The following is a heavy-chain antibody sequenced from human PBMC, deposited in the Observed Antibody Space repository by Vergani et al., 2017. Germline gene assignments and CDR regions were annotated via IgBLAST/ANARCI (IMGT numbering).Heavy chain of an antibody. D-gene: IGHD3-22*01. Sequence: QVQLVQSGSELKKPGASVKVSCKASGYTFTSYGISWVRQAPGQGLEWMGWISAYNGNTNYAQKLQGRVTMTTDTSTSTAYMELRSLRSDDTAVYYCARAVDYYDSSGLEYYYYYMDVWGKGTTVTVSS. CDR1: GYTFTSYG. V-gene: IGHV1-18*01. CDR3: ARAVDYYDSSGLEYYYYYMDV. CDR2: ISAYNGNT. J-gene: IGHJ6*03.